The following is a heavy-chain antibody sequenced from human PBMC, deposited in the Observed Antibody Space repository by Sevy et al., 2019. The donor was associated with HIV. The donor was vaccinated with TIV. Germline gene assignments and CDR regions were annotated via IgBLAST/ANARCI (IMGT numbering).Heavy chain of an antibody. V-gene: IGHV5-51*01. CDR2: IYPGDSDT. CDR3: ARKYYDILTGYYRFDP. D-gene: IGHD3-9*01. CDR1: GYSFTSYW. J-gene: IGHJ5*02. Sequence: ESLKISCKGSGYSFTSYWIGWVRQMPGKGLEWMGIIYPGDSDTRYSPSFQGQVTISADKSISTAYLQWSSLKASDTAMSYCARKYYDILTGYYRFDPWGQGTLVTVSS.